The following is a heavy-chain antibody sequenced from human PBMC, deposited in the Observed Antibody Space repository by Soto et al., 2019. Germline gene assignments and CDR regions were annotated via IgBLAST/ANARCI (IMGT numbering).Heavy chain of an antibody. D-gene: IGHD3-10*01. CDR1: GFTFSSYA. Sequence: GGSLRLSCAASGFTFSSYAMSWVRQAPGKGLEWVSAISGSGGSTYYADSVKGRFTISRDNSKNTLYLQMNSLRAEDTAVYYCAKCRLGYYGSGSGLDYWGQGTLVTVSS. V-gene: IGHV3-23*01. CDR3: AKCRLGYYGSGSGLDY. J-gene: IGHJ4*02. CDR2: ISGSGGST.